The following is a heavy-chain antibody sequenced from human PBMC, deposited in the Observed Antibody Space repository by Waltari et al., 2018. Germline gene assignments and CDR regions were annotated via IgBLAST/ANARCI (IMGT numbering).Heavy chain of an antibody. Sequence: QVQLVESGGGVVQPGRSLRLSCEASELTFSYYAMHWVRQAPGKGLEWVAVISYNARNIYYVDSVKGRFTISRDNSKKTLYLQMNSLRAEDTAVYYCARDYCDRTNCHGMDVWGQGTTVTVSS. V-gene: IGHV3-30*04. D-gene: IGHD3-22*01. J-gene: IGHJ6*02. CDR3: ARDYCDRTNCHGMDV. CDR2: ISYNARNI. CDR1: ELTFSYYA.